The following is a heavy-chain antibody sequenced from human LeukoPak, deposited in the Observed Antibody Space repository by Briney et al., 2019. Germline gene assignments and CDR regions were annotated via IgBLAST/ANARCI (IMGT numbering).Heavy chain of an antibody. D-gene: IGHD2-2*01. CDR1: DDSITMYY. Sequence: SETLSLTCTVSDDSITMYYWTWIRQPPGKGLEWIGYVDHTGSTNFNPSLNGRVSISRDTSKNLFSLRLRSVTAADTAVYYCARTTREPDNWGQGTLVTVSS. CDR2: VDHTGST. J-gene: IGHJ4*02. V-gene: IGHV4-59*01. CDR3: ARTTREPDN.